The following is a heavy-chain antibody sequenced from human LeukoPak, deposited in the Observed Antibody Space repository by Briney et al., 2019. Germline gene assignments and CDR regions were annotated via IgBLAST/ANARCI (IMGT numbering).Heavy chain of an antibody. CDR3: AKDGGGIAGSFDY. CDR1: GFTFSSYG. J-gene: IGHJ4*02. Sequence: AGGSLRLSCAASGFTFSSYGMHWVRQAPGKGLEWVAFIRYDGSNKYYADSVKGRFTISRDNSKNTLYLQMNSLRGEDTAVYYCAKDGGGIAGSFDYWGQGTLVTVSS. D-gene: IGHD1-20*01. V-gene: IGHV3-30*02. CDR2: IRYDGSNK.